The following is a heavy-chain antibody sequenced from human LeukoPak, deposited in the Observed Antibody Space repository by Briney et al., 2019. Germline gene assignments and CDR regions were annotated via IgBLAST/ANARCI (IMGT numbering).Heavy chain of an antibody. J-gene: IGHJ4*02. CDR1: GFTFDDYG. CDR2: INWNGGST. CDR3: AKERIRITMVRGVILPFDY. Sequence: PGGSLRLSCAASGFTFDDYGMSWVRQAPGKGLEWVSGINWNGGSTGYADSVKGRFTISRDNAKNTLYLQMNSLRAEDTAVYYCAKERIRITMVRGVILPFDYWGQGTLVTVSS. V-gene: IGHV3-20*04. D-gene: IGHD3-10*01.